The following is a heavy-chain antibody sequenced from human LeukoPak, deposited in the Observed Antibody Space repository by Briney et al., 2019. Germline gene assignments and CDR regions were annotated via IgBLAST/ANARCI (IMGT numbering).Heavy chain of an antibody. V-gene: IGHV4-4*02. CDR2: IYYSGST. J-gene: IGHJ3*02. CDR1: GGSISSSNW. CDR3: ARGSVVVTAIGAAFDI. D-gene: IGHD2-21*02. Sequence: PSGTLSLTCAVSGGSISSSNWWSWVRQPPGKGLEWIGYIYYSGSTNYNPSLKSRVTISVDTSKNQFSLKLSSVTAADTAVYYCARGSVVVTAIGAAFDIWGQGTMVTVSS.